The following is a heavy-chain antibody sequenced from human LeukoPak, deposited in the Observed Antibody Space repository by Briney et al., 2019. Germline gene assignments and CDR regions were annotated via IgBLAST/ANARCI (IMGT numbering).Heavy chain of an antibody. J-gene: IGHJ4*02. CDR3: ARGITFGGVIVPFDY. V-gene: IGHV3-7*04. CDR2: IEQDGREK. Sequence: GGSLRLSCEASGFTFNTYCMSWVRQAPGKGLEWVANIEQDGREKNYVDSVKGRFTISRDNAKNSLYLQINNLRVEDTAVYYCARGITFGGVIVPFDYWGQGTLVTVSS. CDR1: GFTFNTYC. D-gene: IGHD3-16*02.